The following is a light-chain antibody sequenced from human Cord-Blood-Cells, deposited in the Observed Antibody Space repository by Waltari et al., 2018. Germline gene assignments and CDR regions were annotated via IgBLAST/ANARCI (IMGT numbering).Light chain of an antibody. J-gene: IGLJ3*02. CDR1: SSHIGSNT. CDR3: AAWDDSLNGPV. Sequence: QSVLTQPPSASGTPGPRVTISCSGSSSHIGSNTVNWYQQLPGTAPKLLIYSNNQRPSGVPDRFSGSKSGTSASLASSGLQSEDEADYYCAAWDDSLNGPVFGGGTKLTVL. V-gene: IGLV1-44*01. CDR2: SNN.